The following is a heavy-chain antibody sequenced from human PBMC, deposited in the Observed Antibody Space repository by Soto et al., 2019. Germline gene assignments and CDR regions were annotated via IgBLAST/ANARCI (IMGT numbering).Heavy chain of an antibody. V-gene: IGHV3-21*01. J-gene: IGHJ4*02. CDR3: ARDALTVDYDILTGYDYFDY. CDR2: ISSSSSYI. Sequence: GGSLRLSCAASGFTFSSYSMNWVRQAPGKGLEWVSSISSSSSYIYYADSVKGRFTISRDNAKNSLYLQMNSLRAEDTAVYYCARDALTVDYDILTGYDYFDYWGQGTLVTVSS. D-gene: IGHD3-9*01. CDR1: GFTFSSYS.